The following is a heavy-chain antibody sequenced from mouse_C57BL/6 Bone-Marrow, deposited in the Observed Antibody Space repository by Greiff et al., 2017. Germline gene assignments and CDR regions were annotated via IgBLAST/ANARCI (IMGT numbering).Heavy chain of an antibody. Sequence: EVQRVESGGGLVKPGGSLKLSCAASGFTFSDYGMYWVRQAPEKGLEWVAYISRGSSTIYYADTGKGGFTISRDKAKNNLFLEMPSLRSEDTAMYYCARQSDYWGQGTTLTVSS. CDR3: ARQSDY. V-gene: IGHV5-17*01. CDR1: GFTFSDYG. J-gene: IGHJ2*01. CDR2: ISRGSSTI.